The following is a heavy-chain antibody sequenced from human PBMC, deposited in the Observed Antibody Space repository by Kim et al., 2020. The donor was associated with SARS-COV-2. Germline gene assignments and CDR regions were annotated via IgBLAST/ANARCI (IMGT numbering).Heavy chain of an antibody. D-gene: IGHD3-22*01. CDR3: ARDEKYYYDSSGYYSSAEYFQH. Sequence: GGSLRLSCAASGFTFSSYAMHWVRQAPGKGLEWVAVISYDGSNKYYADSVKGRFTISRDNSKNTLYLQMNSLRAEDTAVYYCARDEKYYYDSSGYYSSAEYFQHWGQGTLVTVSS. V-gene: IGHV3-30*04. J-gene: IGHJ1*01. CDR1: GFTFSSYA. CDR2: ISYDGSNK.